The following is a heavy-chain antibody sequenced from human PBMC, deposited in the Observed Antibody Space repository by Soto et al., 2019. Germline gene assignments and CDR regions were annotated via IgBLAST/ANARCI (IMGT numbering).Heavy chain of an antibody. J-gene: IGHJ3*02. CDR2: ISYDGSNK. CDR1: GFTFSSYG. D-gene: IGHD3-3*01. CDR3: AKDQATEYYDFWSAIQDDAFDI. V-gene: IGHV3-30*18. Sequence: GGSLRLSCAASGFTFSSYGMHWVRQAPGKGLEWVAVISYDGSNKYYADSVKGRFTISRDNSKNTLYLQMNSLRAEDTAVYYCAKDQATEYYDFWSAIQDDAFDIWGQGTMVTVSS.